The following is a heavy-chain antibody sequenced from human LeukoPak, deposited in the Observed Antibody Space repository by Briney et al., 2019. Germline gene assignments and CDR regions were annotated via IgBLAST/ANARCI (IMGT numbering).Heavy chain of an antibody. CDR2: ISYDGSNK. J-gene: IGHJ4*02. CDR3: ASAEGSYYYARSHFGDDY. D-gene: IGHD3-22*01. CDR1: GFTFSSYA. Sequence: GGSLRLSCAASGFTFSSYAMHWVRQAPGKGLEWVAVISYDGSNKYYADSVKGRFTISRDNSKNTLYLQMNSLRAEDTAVYYCASAEGSYYYARSHFGDDYWGQGTLVTVSS. V-gene: IGHV3-30*01.